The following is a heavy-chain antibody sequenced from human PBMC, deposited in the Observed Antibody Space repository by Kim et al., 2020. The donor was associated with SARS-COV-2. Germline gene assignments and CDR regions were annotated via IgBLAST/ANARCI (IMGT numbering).Heavy chain of an antibody. CDR3: ASLVVAAAGTWWFDP. J-gene: IGHJ5*02. D-gene: IGHD6-13*01. Sequence: PSLKSRVTISADTSKNQFSLKLSSVTAADTAVYYCASLVVAAAGTWWFDPWGQGTLVTVSS. V-gene: IGHV4-4*09.